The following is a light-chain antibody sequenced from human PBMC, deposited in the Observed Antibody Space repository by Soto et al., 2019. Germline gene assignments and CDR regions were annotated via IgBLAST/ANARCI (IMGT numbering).Light chain of an antibody. J-gene: IGLJ3*02. Sequence: QSALTQPASVSGSPGQSITISCTETSSDVGGYNYVSWYQQHPGKAPKLMIYEVSNRPSGVSNRFSGSKSGNTASLTISGLQAEDEADYYCSSYTSSSTLEFGGGTQLTVL. CDR2: EVS. V-gene: IGLV2-14*01. CDR3: SSYTSSSTLE. CDR1: SSDVGGYNY.